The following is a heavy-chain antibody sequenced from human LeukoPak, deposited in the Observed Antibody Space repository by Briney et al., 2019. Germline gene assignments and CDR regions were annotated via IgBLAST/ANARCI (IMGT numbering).Heavy chain of an antibody. V-gene: IGHV4-59*08. J-gene: IGHJ4*02. CDR1: GGSINNYY. Sequence: SETLSLTCTVSGGSINNYYWSWIRQPPGKELEWIGCIYYSGRSNYNPSLKSRVTISVDTSKNHFSLRLSSVTAADTAMYYCARHYSPIDYWGQGTLVTVSS. CDR3: ARHYSPIDY. D-gene: IGHD2-15*01. CDR2: IYYSGRS.